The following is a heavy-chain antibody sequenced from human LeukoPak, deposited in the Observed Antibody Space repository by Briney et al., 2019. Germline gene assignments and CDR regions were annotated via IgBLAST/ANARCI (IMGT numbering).Heavy chain of an antibody. D-gene: IGHD3-22*01. CDR1: GFTFSNYW. V-gene: IGHV3-7*03. CDR2: IKEDGSKK. Sequence: PGGSLRLSCAASGFTFSNYWMDWVRQAPGKGLEWVANIKEDGSKKNYVDSVKGRFTISRDNTKNSLYLQMNSLRAQDTAVYYCAAPLDYYDTSGYHEGGDWGQGTLVTVSS. CDR3: AAPLDYYDTSGYHEGGD. J-gene: IGHJ4*02.